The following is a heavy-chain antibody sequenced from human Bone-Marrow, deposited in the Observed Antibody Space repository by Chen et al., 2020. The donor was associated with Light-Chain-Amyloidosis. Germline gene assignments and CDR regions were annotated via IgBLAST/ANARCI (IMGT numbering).Heavy chain of an antibody. CDR3: ARAGYYYDSSGYYYYY. V-gene: IGHV1-2*02. CDR2: INPNSGGT. Sequence: QVQLVQSGAEVKKPGASVKVYCKASGYTFTGYYMHWVRQAPGQGLEWMGWINPNSGGTNYAQKFQGRVTMTRDTSISTAYMELSRLRSDDTAVYYCARAGYYYDSSGYYYYYWGQGTLVTVSS. CDR1: GYTFTGYY. D-gene: IGHD3-22*01. J-gene: IGHJ4*02.